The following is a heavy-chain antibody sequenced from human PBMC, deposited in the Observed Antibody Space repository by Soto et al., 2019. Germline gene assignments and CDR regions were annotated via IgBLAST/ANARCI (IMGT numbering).Heavy chain of an antibody. CDR3: ARAPRRYCTSLSCLGLYGLDV. J-gene: IGHJ6*02. CDR2: ISFDGNIK. V-gene: IGHV3-30-3*01. CDR1: GFTFSDYA. Sequence: QVQLVESGGGVVQPGRSLRLSCAASGFTFSDYAMHWVRHVPGQGLEWVAVISFDGNIKYDADSVKGRFTISRANSKNTLFLQMDSLKGEDTAVYSCARAPRRYCTSLSCLGLYGLDVWGQGTAVTVSS. D-gene: IGHD2-8*01.